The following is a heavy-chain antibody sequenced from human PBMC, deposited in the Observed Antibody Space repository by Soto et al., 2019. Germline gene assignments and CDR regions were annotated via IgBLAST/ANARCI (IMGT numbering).Heavy chain of an antibody. CDR2: IYSGSTT. V-gene: IGHV3-66*01. CDR3: ASLYSSSSGVYYYYYMDV. J-gene: IGHJ6*03. Sequence: GGSLRLSCAASGLTVSSNYMSWVRQAPGKGLEWVSAIYSGSTTYYADSVKGRFTISRDNSKNTLYLQMNSLRAEDTAVYYCASLYSSSSGVYYYYYMDVWGKGTTVTVSS. CDR1: GLTVSSNY. D-gene: IGHD6-6*01.